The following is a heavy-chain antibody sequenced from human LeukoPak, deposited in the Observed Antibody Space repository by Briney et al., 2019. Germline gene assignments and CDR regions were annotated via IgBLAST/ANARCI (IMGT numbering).Heavy chain of an antibody. CDR1: GFTFSSYG. V-gene: IGHV3-33*01. J-gene: IGHJ6*02. D-gene: IGHD2-8*01. CDR2: IWYDGSNK. CDR3: ARDNGKAYGMDV. Sequence: PAGSLRFSGAASGFTFSSYGLLWVRQAPGKGLEWVAVIWYDGSNKYYADSVKGRFTISRDNSMNTLYLQMNSLRAEDTAEYYCARDNGKAYGMDVWGQGTTVTVSS.